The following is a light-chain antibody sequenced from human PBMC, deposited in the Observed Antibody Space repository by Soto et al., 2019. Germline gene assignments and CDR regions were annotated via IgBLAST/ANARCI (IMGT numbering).Light chain of an antibody. J-gene: IGKJ3*01. CDR3: QQRSNWPLFT. CDR1: QSVSSY. CDR2: DAS. Sequence: EIVLTQSPATLSLSPGERATLSCRASQSVSSYLAWYQQKPGQAPRLLIYDASNRATGIPARFSGSGSGTDFTLTISSLEPEYFAVYYCQQRSNWPLFTCGPGTKVDIK. V-gene: IGKV3-11*01.